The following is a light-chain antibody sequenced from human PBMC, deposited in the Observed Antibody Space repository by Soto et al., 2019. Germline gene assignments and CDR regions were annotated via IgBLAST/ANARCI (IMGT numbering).Light chain of an antibody. CDR1: TGAVTSNHH. Sequence: QAVVTQEPSLTVSPGGTVTLTCGSSTGAVTSNHHPYWFQQKAGQAPRTLIYDTSNKHSWTPARFSGPLLGDKAALTLSGAQPEDEAQYYCLLSYNAARVFGGGTQLTVL. CDR2: DTS. V-gene: IGLV7-46*01. CDR3: LLSYNAARV. J-gene: IGLJ2*01.